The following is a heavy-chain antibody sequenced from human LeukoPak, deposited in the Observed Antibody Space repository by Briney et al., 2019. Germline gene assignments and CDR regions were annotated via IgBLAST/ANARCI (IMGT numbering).Heavy chain of an antibody. J-gene: IGHJ4*02. V-gene: IGHV4-59*01. CDR2: MSNSVNT. D-gene: IGHD5-18*01. CDR3: AISAVRGSSYGHFES. Sequence: SETLSLTCTVSGGSISGYYWTWIRQPPGKGLEWIGYMSNSVNTNYSPSLKSRVTISVDTSKNQFSLKLSSVTAADTALYYCAISAVRGSSYGHFESWGQGTLVTVSS. CDR1: GGSISGYY.